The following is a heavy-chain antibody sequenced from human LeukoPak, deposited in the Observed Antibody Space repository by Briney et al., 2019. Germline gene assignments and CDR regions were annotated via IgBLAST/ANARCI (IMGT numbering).Heavy chain of an antibody. J-gene: IGHJ6*03. CDR3: ARDLGGGDVSQGYHYYMDV. V-gene: IGHV4-4*07. CDR2: IYTSGST. CDR1: GVSVSNFY. D-gene: IGHD3-10*01. Sequence: SETLSLTCTVSGVSVSNFYWSWIRQPAGKGLEWIGRIYTSGSTNYNPSLKSRVTMSVDASKNQLSLTVIAADTAVYYCARDLGGGDVSQGYHYYMDVWGKGTTVTVS.